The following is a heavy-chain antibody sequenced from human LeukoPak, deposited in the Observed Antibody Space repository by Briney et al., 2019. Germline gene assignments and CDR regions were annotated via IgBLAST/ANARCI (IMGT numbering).Heavy chain of an antibody. CDR3: ARGGRIGLDYHYMDV. CDR2: IYYTGNT. D-gene: IGHD1-26*01. J-gene: IGHJ6*03. CDR1: GGSISSYY. V-gene: IGHV4-59*01. Sequence: SETLSLTCTISGGSISSYYWSWIRQPPGTGLEWIGYIYYTGNTNYDPSLKSRVTISVDTSKNQFSLKLISVTAADTAVYYCARGGRIGLDYHYMDVWGRRTPVTVSS.